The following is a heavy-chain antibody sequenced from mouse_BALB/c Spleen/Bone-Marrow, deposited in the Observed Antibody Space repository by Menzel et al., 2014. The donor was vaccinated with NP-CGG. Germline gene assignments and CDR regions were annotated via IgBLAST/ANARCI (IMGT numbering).Heavy chain of an antibody. Sequence: VQLVESGAELARPGASLKMSCRTSGYTFTSYTVHWIKQRPGQGLEWIGYINPSSNYTNYNQKFKDKATLTADKSSNTAYMQLSSLTSEDSAVYYCARSMIIYFAMDYWGQGTSVTGSS. CDR2: INPSSNYT. D-gene: IGHD2-3*01. CDR3: ARSMIIYFAMDY. V-gene: IGHV1-4*01. J-gene: IGHJ4*01. CDR1: GYTFTSYT.